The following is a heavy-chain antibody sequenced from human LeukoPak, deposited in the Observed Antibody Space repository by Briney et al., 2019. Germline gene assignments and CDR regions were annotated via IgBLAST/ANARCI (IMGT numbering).Heavy chain of an antibody. CDR3: AKEFRYYDSSGHPDY. V-gene: IGHV3-30*18. CDR2: ISYDGSNK. D-gene: IGHD3-22*01. CDR1: GFTFSSFG. Sequence: GGSLRLSCAASGFTFSSFGMHWVRQAPGKGLEWVAVISYDGSNKYYADSVKGRFTISRDNSKNTLYLQMNSLRAEDTAVYYCAKEFRYYDSSGHPDYWGQGTLVTVSS. J-gene: IGHJ4*02.